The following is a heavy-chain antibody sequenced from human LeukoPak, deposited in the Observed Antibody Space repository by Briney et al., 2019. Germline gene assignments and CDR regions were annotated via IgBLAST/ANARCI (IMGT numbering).Heavy chain of an antibody. CDR3: ARQISSGWYTFDY. CDR2: INHSGST. V-gene: IGHV4-34*01. J-gene: IGHJ4*02. D-gene: IGHD6-19*01. CDR1: GRSFSGYY. Sequence: KPSETLSLTCAVYGRSFSGYYWSWIRQPPGKGLEWIGEINHSGSTNYNPSLKSRVTISVDASKNQFSLKLSSVTAADTAVYYCARQISSGWYTFDYWGQGTLVTVSS.